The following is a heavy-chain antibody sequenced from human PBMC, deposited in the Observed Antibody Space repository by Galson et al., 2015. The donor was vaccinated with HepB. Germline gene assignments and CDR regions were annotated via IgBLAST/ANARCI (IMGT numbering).Heavy chain of an antibody. J-gene: IGHJ4*02. CDR2: INPNSGRT. V-gene: IGHV1-2*02. D-gene: IGHD2-15*01. Sequence: SVKVSCKASGDTLTGYYMHWMRQDPGQGLEWIGGINPNSGRTKYVQKFQDRVTVTRDTPTKTVYMELTRLTSDDTAVYYRAAEHCSGASGDSCLKAFAYWGQGTLVTVSS. CDR3: AAEHCSGASGDSCLKAFAY. CDR1: GDTLTGYY.